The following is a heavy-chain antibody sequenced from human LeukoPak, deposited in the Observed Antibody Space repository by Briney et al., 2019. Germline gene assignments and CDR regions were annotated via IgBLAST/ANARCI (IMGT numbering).Heavy chain of an antibody. CDR1: GFTVSNDC. CDR2: IYSGGST. J-gene: IGHJ4*02. Sequence: PGGSHLLYCASSGFTVSNDCMTWTRQVPGKGLEWVALIYSGGSTYYADSVKGRFTISRDNSKNTLYLQMNSLRADDTAVYYCASGEWPQNYWGQGTLVTVSS. V-gene: IGHV3-53*01. D-gene: IGHD3-3*01. CDR3: ASGEWPQNY.